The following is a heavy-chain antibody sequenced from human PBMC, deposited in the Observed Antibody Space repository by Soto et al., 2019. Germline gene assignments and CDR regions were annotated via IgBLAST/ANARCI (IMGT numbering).Heavy chain of an antibody. CDR1: GFTFSSYG. J-gene: IGHJ4*02. Sequence: QVHLVQSGAEVKEPGASVRLSCKAFGFTFSSYGIHWVRQAPGQGLEWMGWINAGNGDTYYSQKLQGRVAISTNSSASTAYMELRSLRSEDTGVYYCARFLTGSYYQLHYWGQGSLVTVSS. CDR2: INAGNGDT. D-gene: IGHD1-26*01. V-gene: IGHV1-3*01. CDR3: ARFLTGSYYQLHY.